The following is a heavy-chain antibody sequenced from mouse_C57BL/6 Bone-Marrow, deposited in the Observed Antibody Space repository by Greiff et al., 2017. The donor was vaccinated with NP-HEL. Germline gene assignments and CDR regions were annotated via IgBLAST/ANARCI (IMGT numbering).Heavy chain of an antibody. Sequence: QVQLKQPGAELVKPGASVKLSCKASGYTFTSYWMQWVKQRPGQGLEWIGEIDPSDSYTNYNQKFKGKATLTVDTSSSTAYMQLSSLTSEDSAVYDCAREGYGSSYAMDYWGQGTSVTVSS. D-gene: IGHD1-1*01. CDR3: AREGYGSSYAMDY. V-gene: IGHV1-50*01. CDR1: GYTFTSYW. CDR2: IDPSDSYT. J-gene: IGHJ4*01.